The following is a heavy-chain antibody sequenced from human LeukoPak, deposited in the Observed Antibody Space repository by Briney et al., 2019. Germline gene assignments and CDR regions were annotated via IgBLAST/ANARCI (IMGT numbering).Heavy chain of an antibody. CDR1: GFTLSNYA. D-gene: IGHD3-10*01. V-gene: IGHV3-23*01. CDR2: ISGSGGRT. Sequence: GGALRLSSAASGFTLSNYAMSWVRQAPGKGLEWVSAISGSGGRTYYADSVKGRFTISRDNSKNTLYLQMNSLRAEDTAVYYCAKTRFGESGFDYWGQGTLVTVSS. CDR3: AKTRFGESGFDY. J-gene: IGHJ4*02.